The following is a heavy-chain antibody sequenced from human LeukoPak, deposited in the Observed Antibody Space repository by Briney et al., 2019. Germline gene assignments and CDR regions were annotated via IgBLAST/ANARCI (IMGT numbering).Heavy chain of an antibody. CDR1: GFTFSSYS. D-gene: IGHD2-2*01. CDR2: ISSSSYI. J-gene: IGHJ6*02. CDR3: ARVYCSSTSCPMDV. V-gene: IGHV3-21*01. Sequence: GGSLRLSCVASGFTFSSYSMNWVRQAPGKGLEWVSSISSSSYIYYADSVKGRFTISRDNAKNSLYLQMNSLRAEDTAVYYCARVYCSSTSCPMDVWGQGTTVTVSS.